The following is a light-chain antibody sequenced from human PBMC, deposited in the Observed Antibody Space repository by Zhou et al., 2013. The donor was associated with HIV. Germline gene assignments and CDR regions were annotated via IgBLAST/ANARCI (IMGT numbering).Light chain of an antibody. Sequence: ELVMTQSPGTLSVSPGERATLSCRASQSVTDNLAWYQQKPGQAPSLLIYDASNRATGIPARFSGSGSGTDFTLTISSLEPEDFAVYYCQQRSNWWTFGQGTKVEIK. CDR2: DAS. J-gene: IGKJ1*01. CDR1: QSVTDN. CDR3: QQRSNWWT. V-gene: IGKV3-11*01.